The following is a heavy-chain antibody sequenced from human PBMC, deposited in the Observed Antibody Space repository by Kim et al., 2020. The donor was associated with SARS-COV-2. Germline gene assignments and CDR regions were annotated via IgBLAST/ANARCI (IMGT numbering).Heavy chain of an antibody. D-gene: IGHD1-26*01. V-gene: IGHV6-1*01. CDR3: ARGGRLWWELPYDY. J-gene: IGHJ4*02. Sequence: AGSVKSRITINPDTSKNQFSLQLNSVTPEDTAVYYCARGGRLWWELPYDYWGQGTLVTVSS.